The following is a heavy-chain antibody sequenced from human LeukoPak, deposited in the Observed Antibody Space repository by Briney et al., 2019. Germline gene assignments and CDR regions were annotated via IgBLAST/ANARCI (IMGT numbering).Heavy chain of an antibody. D-gene: IGHD4-23*01. CDR3: ASLGQVVVTPRNAVSA. Sequence: ASVKVSCKASGYTFTGYYMHWVRQAPGQGLEWMGWINPNSGGTNYAQKFQGRVTMTRDTSIGTAYMELSRLRSDDTAVYYCASLGQVVVTPRNAVSAWGQGTLVTVSS. CDR1: GYTFTGYY. V-gene: IGHV1-2*02. J-gene: IGHJ5*02. CDR2: INPNSGGT.